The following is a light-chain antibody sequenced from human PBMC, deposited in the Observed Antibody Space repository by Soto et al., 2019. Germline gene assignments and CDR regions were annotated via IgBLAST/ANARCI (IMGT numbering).Light chain of an antibody. CDR3: QQYNSWPRS. CDR2: GAS. V-gene: IGKV3-15*01. Sequence: RVMTQSPATLSVSPGETASLSCRASQSVSTNLAWYQQKPGQAPRLLIYGASTRATGVSARFSGSGSGTEFTLTISSLPSEDFAVYYCQQYNSWPRSFGQGTKLEIK. J-gene: IGKJ2*01. CDR1: QSVSTN.